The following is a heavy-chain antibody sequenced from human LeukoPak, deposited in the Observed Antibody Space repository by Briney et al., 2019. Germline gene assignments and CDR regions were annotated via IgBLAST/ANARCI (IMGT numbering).Heavy chain of an antibody. J-gene: IGHJ4*02. CDR1: GFTFSSYS. D-gene: IGHD4-23*01. V-gene: IGHV3-48*01. CDR2: ISSSSSTI. Sequence: PGGSLRLSCAASGFTFSSYSMNWVRQAPGKGLEWVSYISSSSSTIYYADSVKGRFTISRDNSKNTLYLQMNSLRAEDTAVYYCAKVPPDTVVTPVDYSGQGTLVTVSS. CDR3: AKVPPDTVVTPVDY.